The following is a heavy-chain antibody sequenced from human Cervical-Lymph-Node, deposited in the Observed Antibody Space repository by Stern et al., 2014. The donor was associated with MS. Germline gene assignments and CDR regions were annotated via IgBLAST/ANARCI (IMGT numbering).Heavy chain of an antibody. CDR3: AREDYDGSGHPYYYGLDV. J-gene: IGHJ6*02. Sequence: QLQLQESGPGLVKPSQTLSLTCTVSGGSIASSSYYWSWIRQPAGKGLEWIGRIFTSGSTNYNHSLQSRIPLSVDTSKTQFSLRLSSVTAADTAVYYCAREDYDGSGHPYYYGLDVWGQGTTVTVSS. CDR2: IFTSGST. CDR1: GGSIASSSYY. D-gene: IGHD3-22*01. V-gene: IGHV4-61*02.